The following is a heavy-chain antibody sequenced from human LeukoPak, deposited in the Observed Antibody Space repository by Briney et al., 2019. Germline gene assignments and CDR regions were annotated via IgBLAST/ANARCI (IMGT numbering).Heavy chain of an antibody. V-gene: IGHV1-2*02. D-gene: IGHD3-10*01. CDR3: TRGHHYFVSGSYYNF. Sequence: GASVKVSCKASGYTFTGYYIFWVRQAPGQGLEWMGWINTNSGGTNYAQKFQGRVTMTRDTSISTAYMELSRLRSDDTAVFYCTRGHHYFVSGSYYNFWGQGTLVTVSS. CDR1: GYTFTGYY. J-gene: IGHJ4*02. CDR2: INTNSGGT.